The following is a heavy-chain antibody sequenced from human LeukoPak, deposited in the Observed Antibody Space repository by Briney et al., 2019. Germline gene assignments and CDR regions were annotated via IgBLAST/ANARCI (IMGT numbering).Heavy chain of an antibody. CDR3: ARVYGSGRGPYDAFDI. CDR1: GYTFTGYY. CDR2: INPNSGGT. J-gene: IGHJ3*02. D-gene: IGHD3-10*01. V-gene: IGHV1-2*02. Sequence: ASVKASCKASGYTFTGYYMHWVRQAPGQGLEWMGWINPNSGGTNYAQKFQGRVTMTRDTSISTAYMELNSLRAEDTAVYYCARVYGSGRGPYDAFDIWGQGTMVTVSS.